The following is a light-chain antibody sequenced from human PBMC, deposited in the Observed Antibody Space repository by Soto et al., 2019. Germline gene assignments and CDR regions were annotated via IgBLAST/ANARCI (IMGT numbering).Light chain of an antibody. V-gene: IGKV1-5*01. CDR3: QQYNNYPRT. CDR1: ESIRTW. J-gene: IGKJ1*01. Sequence: ISITQRPSTLSASFGDRVPITCRASESIRTWLAWYQHIPGKAPKFLIYDASTLESGVPSRFSGSGSGTEFTLTISSLQPDDFATYYCQQYNNYPRTLGQGTKVDI. CDR2: DAS.